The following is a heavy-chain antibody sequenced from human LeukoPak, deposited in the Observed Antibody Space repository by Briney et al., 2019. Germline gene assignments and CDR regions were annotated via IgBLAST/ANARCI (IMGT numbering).Heavy chain of an antibody. D-gene: IGHD5-12*01. CDR2: INPNSGGT. CDR1: GYIFTGYY. V-gene: IGHV1-2*02. Sequence: ASVKVSCKASGYIFTGYYMHWVRQAPGQGLEWMGWINPNSGGTNYAQKFQGRVTMTRDTSISTAYMELSRLRSDDTAVYYCARDVDIVATILSPHRNPGLLGYWGQGTLVTVSS. J-gene: IGHJ4*02. CDR3: ARDVDIVATILSPHRNPGLLGY.